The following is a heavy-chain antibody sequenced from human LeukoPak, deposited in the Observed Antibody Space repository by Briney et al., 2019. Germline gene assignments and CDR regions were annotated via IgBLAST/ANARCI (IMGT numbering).Heavy chain of an antibody. CDR3: ARAQLPFNWFDP. CDR1: GYTFTNYH. CDR2: IIPIFGTA. D-gene: IGHD2-2*01. J-gene: IGHJ5*02. V-gene: IGHV1-69*13. Sequence: GASVKVSCKASGYTFTNYHMHWVRQAPGQGLEWMGGIIPIFGTANYAQKFQGRVTITADESTSTAYMELSSLRSEDTAVYFCARAQLPFNWFDPWGQGTLVTVSS.